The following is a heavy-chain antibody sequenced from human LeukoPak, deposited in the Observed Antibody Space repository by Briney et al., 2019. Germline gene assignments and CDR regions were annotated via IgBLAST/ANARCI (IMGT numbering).Heavy chain of an antibody. Sequence: ASVKVSCKASGYTFTGYYMHWVRQAPGQGLEWMGWINPNSGGTNYAQKFQGRVTMTRDTSISTAYMELSRLRSDDTAVYYCARNLIAAAGIGGGFDPWGQGTLVTVSS. CDR2: INPNSGGT. D-gene: IGHD6-13*01. CDR1: GYTFTGYY. J-gene: IGHJ5*02. CDR3: ARNLIAAAGIGGGFDP. V-gene: IGHV1-2*02.